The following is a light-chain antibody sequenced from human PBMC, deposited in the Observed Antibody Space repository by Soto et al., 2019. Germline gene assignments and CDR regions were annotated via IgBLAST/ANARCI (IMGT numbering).Light chain of an antibody. Sequence: EIVLAQSPATLSLSPGERATLSCRASQSVGSYLAWYQQKPGQAPRLLIYDASTRATGIPARFSGSGSGTDXTLTIXSLXXXXXAVYYCQQRTNWPITFGQGTRLDIK. CDR1: QSVGSY. J-gene: IGKJ5*01. CDR2: DAS. CDR3: QQRTNWPIT. V-gene: IGKV3-11*01.